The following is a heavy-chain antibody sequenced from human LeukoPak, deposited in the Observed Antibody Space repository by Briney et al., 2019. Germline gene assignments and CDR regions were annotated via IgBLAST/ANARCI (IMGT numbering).Heavy chain of an antibody. V-gene: IGHV3-23*01. Sequence: GGSLRLSCAASGFTFSSYAMSWVRQAPGKGLEWVSAISGSGGSTYYADSVKGRFTISRDNSKNTLYLQMNSLRAEDTAVYYCAKDTHYDSSGYYYYFDYWGQGTLVTVSS. CDR1: GFTFSSYA. CDR2: ISGSGGST. D-gene: IGHD3-22*01. CDR3: AKDTHYDSSGYYYYFDY. J-gene: IGHJ4*02.